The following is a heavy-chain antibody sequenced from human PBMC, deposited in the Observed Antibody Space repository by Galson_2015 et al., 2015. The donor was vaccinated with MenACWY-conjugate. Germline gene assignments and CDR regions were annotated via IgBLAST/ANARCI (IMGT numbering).Heavy chain of an antibody. D-gene: IGHD2/OR15-2a*01. V-gene: IGHV4-39*01. J-gene: IGHJ5*02. CDR2: IYYSGTT. CDR1: GGSVHSENYF. CDR3: ARLPRGITFVVMAP. Sequence: SLTCAVSGGSVHSENYFWAWIRQPPGERLEWIGSIYYSGTTYYNPSLESRVTMSVDTSKNQFSLILTSVTAADTAVYYCARLPRGITFVVMAPWGQGTLVTVSS.